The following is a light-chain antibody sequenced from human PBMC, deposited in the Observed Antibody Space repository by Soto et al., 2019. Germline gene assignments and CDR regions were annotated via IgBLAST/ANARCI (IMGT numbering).Light chain of an antibody. CDR1: SSNIGDNT. V-gene: IGLV1-44*01. CDR2: SND. CDR3: AVWDDSLDGLV. Sequence: QLVLTQPPSASGTPGQSVTISCSGSSSNIGDNTVNWYQQLPGTAPKLLMYSNDQRWSGVPDRFSGSKSGTSASLAISGLQSEDEADYYCAVWDDSLDGLVFGGGTKLTVL. J-gene: IGLJ2*01.